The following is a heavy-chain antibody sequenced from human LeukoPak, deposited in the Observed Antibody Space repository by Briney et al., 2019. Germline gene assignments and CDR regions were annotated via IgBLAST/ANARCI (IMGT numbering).Heavy chain of an antibody. CDR1: GYTFTSYA. CDR2: INTNTGNPTYAQGFTNTGNP. D-gene: IGHD6-19*01. V-gene: IGHV7-4-1*02. CDR3: ARGVGSVAGGPSDV. Sequence: GASVKVSCKASGYTFTSYAMHWVRQAPGQGLEWMGWINTNTGNPTYAQGFTNTGNPTYAQGFTGRFVFSLDTSVSTAYLQISSLKAEDTAVYYCARGVGSVAGGPSDVWGQGTMVSVSS. J-gene: IGHJ3*01.